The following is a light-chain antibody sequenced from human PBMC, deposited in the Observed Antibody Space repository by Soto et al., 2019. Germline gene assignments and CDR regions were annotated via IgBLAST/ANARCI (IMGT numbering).Light chain of an antibody. CDR2: EVT. V-gene: IGLV2-23*02. J-gene: IGLJ1*01. CDR1: GSDIGGYRF. Sequence: QSVLSQPASVSGSPGQSITISCTGSGSDIGGYRFVSWYQQHPGKTPKLLIFEVTKRPSGVSDRFSGSKSGKRAPLTISGLQAEDEADYYCSSYAARSFPYVFGSGTKLTVL. CDR3: SSYAARSFPYV.